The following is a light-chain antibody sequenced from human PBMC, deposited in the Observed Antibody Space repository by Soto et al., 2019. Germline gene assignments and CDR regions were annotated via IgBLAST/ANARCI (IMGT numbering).Light chain of an antibody. J-gene: IGKJ1*01. CDR2: DAS. V-gene: IGKV3-11*01. CDR1: QSVSTY. Sequence: EIVLTQSPATLSLSPGERATLSCRASQSVSTYLAWYQQRPGQSPRLIIYDASKRVTGIAARFSGSGSGTDFTLTISSLEPEDFAVYYWHQRVNWPPQTFGQGTKVEIK. CDR3: HQRVNWPPQT.